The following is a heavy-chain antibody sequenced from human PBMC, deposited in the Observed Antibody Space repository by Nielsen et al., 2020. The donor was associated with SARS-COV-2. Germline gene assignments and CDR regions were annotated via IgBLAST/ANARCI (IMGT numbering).Heavy chain of an antibody. CDR2: ISWNSGSI. V-gene: IGHV3-9*01. CDR1: GFTFDDYA. CDR3: AKLHSGYDYVDY. J-gene: IGHJ4*02. Sequence: SLKISCAASGFTFDDYAMHWVRQAPGKGLEWVSGISWNSGSIGYADSVKGRFTISRDNAKNSLYLQMNSQRAEDTALYYCAKLHSGYDYVDYWGQGTLVTVSS. D-gene: IGHD5-12*01.